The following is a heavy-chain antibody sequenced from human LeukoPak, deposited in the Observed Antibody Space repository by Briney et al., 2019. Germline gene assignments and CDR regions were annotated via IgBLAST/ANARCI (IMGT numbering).Heavy chain of an antibody. J-gene: IGHJ4*02. CDR2: ISSDGGTT. V-gene: IGHV3-64*04. Sequence: GGSLRLSCSASGFPFSTYGMHWVRQAPGKGLEYVSAISSDGGTTYYADSVKVRFTVSRDNSKNSLYLQMNSLTTEDTALYYCATYSSAWRSFDYWGQGTLVTVSS. D-gene: IGHD6-19*01. CDR3: ATYSSAWRSFDY. CDR1: GFPFSTYG.